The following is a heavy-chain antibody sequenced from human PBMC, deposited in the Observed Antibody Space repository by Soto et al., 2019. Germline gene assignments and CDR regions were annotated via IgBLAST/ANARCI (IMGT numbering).Heavy chain of an antibody. Sequence: PSETLSLSCAVSVYSVSSGYYWGCIRQPPGKGLEWLGSIYHSGSTYYNRSLKSRVTISVNTSKNQFSLKLSSVTAADTAVYYCARVYYDSGAYYYDYFDYWGQGTLVTVSS. CDR2: IYHSGST. D-gene: IGHD3-22*01. CDR1: VYSVSSGYY. J-gene: IGHJ4*02. V-gene: IGHV4-38-2*01. CDR3: ARVYYDSGAYYYDYFDY.